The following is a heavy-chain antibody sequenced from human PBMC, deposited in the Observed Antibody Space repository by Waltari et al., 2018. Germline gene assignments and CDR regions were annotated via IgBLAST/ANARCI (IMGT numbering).Heavy chain of an antibody. V-gene: IGHV1-2*02. CDR2: INPDRGGT. D-gene: IGHD2-2*01. Sequence: QVQLVQSGAEVKKPGASVKVSCKTSGYTFTGYYMYWVRQAPGQGREWRGWINPDRGGTADAQKFQGRVTLTRDTSISTAYMELNRLISDDSAMYYCATAPDAFQIINWGQGTLVTVSS. CDR1: GYTFTGYY. CDR3: ATAPDAFQIIN. J-gene: IGHJ4*02.